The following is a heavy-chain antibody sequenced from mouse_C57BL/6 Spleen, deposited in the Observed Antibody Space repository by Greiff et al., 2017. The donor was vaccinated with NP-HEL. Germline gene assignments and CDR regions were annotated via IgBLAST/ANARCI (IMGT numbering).Heavy chain of an antibody. Sequence: EVQVVESGGDLVKPGGSLKLSCAASGFTFSSYGMSWVRQTPDKRLEWVATISSGGSYTYYPDSVKGRFTISRDNAKNTLYLQMSSLKSEDTAMYYCARLATGFWFAYWGQGTLVTVSA. D-gene: IGHD4-1*02. J-gene: IGHJ3*01. CDR2: ISSGGSYT. V-gene: IGHV5-6*01. CDR3: ARLATGFWFAY. CDR1: GFTFSSYG.